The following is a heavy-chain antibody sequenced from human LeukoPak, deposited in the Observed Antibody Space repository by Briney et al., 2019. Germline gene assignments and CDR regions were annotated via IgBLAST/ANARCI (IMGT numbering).Heavy chain of an antibody. D-gene: IGHD2/OR15-2a*01. J-gene: IGHJ4*02. CDR1: GFIFSTYT. Sequence: GGSLRLSCSASGFIFSTYTMYWVRQAPGKGLEFVSVINGDGRTTYYADSVKGRFTISRDNSKNTLYLQMNSLRAEDTAMYYCASKILAHLDYWGQGTLVTVSS. V-gene: IGHV3-64*04. CDR3: ASKILAHLDY. CDR2: INGDGRTT.